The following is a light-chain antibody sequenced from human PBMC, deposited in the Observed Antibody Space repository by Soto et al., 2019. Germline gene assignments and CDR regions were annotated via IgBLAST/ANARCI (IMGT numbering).Light chain of an antibody. J-gene: IGKJ2*01. CDR1: QSISSY. V-gene: IGKV1-39*01. CDR3: RQSYSTPPS. Sequence: DIQMTQSPSSLSASVGDRVTITCRASQSISSYLNWYQQKPGKAPKLLIYAASSLQSGVPSRFSGIGSGTEFTLNISSLQPEDFATYYCRQSYSTPPSFGQGTKLEIK. CDR2: AAS.